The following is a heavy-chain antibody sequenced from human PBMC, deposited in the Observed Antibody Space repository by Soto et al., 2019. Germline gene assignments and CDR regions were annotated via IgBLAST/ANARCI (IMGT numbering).Heavy chain of an antibody. CDR3: AKDRLLWFGELSSSYGMDV. V-gene: IGHV3-23*01. CDR1: GFTFSSYA. J-gene: IGHJ6*02. Sequence: GGSLRLSCAASGFTFSSYAMSWVRQAPGKGLEWVSAISGSGGSTYYADSVKGRFTISRDNSKNTLYLQMNSLRAEDTAVYYCAKDRLLWFGELSSSYGMDVWGQGTTVTVSS. D-gene: IGHD3-10*01. CDR2: ISGSGGST.